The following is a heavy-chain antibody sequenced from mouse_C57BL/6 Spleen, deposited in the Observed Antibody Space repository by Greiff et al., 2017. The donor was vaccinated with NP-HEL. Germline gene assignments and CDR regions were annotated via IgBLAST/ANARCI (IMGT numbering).Heavy chain of an antibody. CDR2: IWWDDDK. Sequence: QVTLKVCGPGILQPSQTLSLTCSFSGFSLSTFGMGVGWIRQPSGKGLEWLAHIWWDDDKYYNPALKSRLTISKDTSKNQVLLKIANVDTAETATDYCARPYYYGSSHWYFDVWGTGTTVTVSS. CDR1: GFSLSTFGMG. CDR3: ARPYYYGSSHWYFDV. D-gene: IGHD1-1*01. V-gene: IGHV8-8*01. J-gene: IGHJ1*03.